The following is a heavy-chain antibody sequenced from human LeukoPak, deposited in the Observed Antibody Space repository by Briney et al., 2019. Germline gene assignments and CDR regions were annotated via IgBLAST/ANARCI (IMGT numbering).Heavy chain of an antibody. Sequence: GGSLRLSCAASGFTFSSYAMSWVRQAPGKGLEWVSVIYSGGSTYYADSVKGRFTISRDNSKNTLYLQMNSLRAEDTAVYYCARGGLYYYDSSGPTLFVYWGQGTLVTVSS. CDR1: GFTFSSYA. CDR3: ARGGLYYYDSSGPTLFVY. D-gene: IGHD3-22*01. CDR2: IYSGGST. J-gene: IGHJ4*02. V-gene: IGHV3-66*01.